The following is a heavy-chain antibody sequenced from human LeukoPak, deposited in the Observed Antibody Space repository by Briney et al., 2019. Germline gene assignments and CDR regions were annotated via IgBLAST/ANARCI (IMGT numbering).Heavy chain of an antibody. J-gene: IGHJ5*02. CDR1: NGSFSAYY. Sequence: SEALSLTCAVYNGSFSAYYWGWIRQAPGKGLEWIGEINHSGTTNYNPSLKSRATISVDTSKNQFSLTLRSVTAADTAVYYCARGRRGAVAGNWFDPWGQGTLVTVSS. CDR2: INHSGTT. CDR3: ARGRRGAVAGNWFDP. D-gene: IGHD6-19*01. V-gene: IGHV4-34*01.